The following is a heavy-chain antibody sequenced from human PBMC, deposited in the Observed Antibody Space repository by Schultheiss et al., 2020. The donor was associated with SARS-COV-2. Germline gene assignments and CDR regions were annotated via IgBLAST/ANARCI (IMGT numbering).Heavy chain of an antibody. CDR2: INHSGST. J-gene: IGHJ4*02. CDR1: GGSFSGYY. Sequence: SETLSLTCAVYGGSFSGYYWSWIRQPPGKGLEWIGEINHSGSTRYNPSLGSRLTMSVDTSKNQFSLNLRSVTAADTAVYYCARGSLGITVFGVVVPKFYFDFWDPGTLVTVSS. V-gene: IGHV4-34*01. CDR3: ARGSLGITVFGVVVPKFYFDF. D-gene: IGHD3-3*01.